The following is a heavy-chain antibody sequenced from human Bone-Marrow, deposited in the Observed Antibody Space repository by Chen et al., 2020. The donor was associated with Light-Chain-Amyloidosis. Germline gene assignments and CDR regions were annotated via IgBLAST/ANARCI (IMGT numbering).Heavy chain of an antibody. Sequence: GXSVKVSCKXSGYTFTSHGIIWVRQAPGQGLEWMGWISAYNGDTKYPEKLQDRXXXXXXXSXXXXXXXXXXXXXDDTAVYFCGRGGSGSYYDFWGQGTLVTVSS. CDR2: ISAYNGDT. CDR1: GYTFTSHG. J-gene: IGHJ4*02. V-gene: IGHV1-18*01. CDR3: GRGGSGSYYDF. D-gene: IGHD1-26*01.